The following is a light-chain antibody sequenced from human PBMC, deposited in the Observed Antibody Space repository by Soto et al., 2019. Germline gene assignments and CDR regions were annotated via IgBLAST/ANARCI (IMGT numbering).Light chain of an antibody. V-gene: IGKV3D-15*01. CDR3: QQYNNWPLT. CDR2: GAS. Sequence: TQSPGTLSLSPGESATLSCRASQTVSITYLTWYQQKPGQAPRLLIFGASKRATGIPDRFSGSGSGTEFNLTISSLQSEDFAVYYCQQYNNWPLTFGGGTRWIS. CDR1: QTVSITY. J-gene: IGKJ4*01.